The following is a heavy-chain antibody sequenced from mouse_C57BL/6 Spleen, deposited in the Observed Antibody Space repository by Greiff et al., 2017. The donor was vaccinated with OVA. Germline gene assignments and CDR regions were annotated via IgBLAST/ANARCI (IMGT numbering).Heavy chain of an antibody. Sequence: EVKVVESGGGLVQPGGSMKLSCAASGFTFSDAWMDWVRQSPEKGLEWVAEIRNKANNHATYYAESVKGRFTISRDDSKSSVYLQMNSLRAEDTGIYYCTRTIRYYFDYWGQGTTLTVSS. CDR3: TRTIRYYFDY. J-gene: IGHJ2*01. CDR2: IRNKANNHAT. CDR1: GFTFSDAW. D-gene: IGHD2-14*01. V-gene: IGHV6-6*01.